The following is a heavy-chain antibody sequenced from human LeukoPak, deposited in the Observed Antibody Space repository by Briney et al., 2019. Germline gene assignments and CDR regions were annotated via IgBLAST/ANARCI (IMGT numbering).Heavy chain of an antibody. CDR1: GFTFSSYA. CDR3: ARDPGSGSYHYYFDC. J-gene: IGHJ4*02. CDR2: ISSNGGST. D-gene: IGHD1-26*01. V-gene: IGHV3-64*01. Sequence: PGGSLRLSCAASGFTFSSYAMHWVRHAPGKGLEYVSAISSNGGSTYYANSVKGRLTISRDNSKNTLYLQMGSLRAEDMAVYYCARDPGSGSYHYYFDCWGQGTLVTVSS.